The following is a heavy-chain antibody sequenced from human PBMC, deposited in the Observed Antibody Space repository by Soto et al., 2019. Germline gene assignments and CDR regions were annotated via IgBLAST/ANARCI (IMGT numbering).Heavy chain of an antibody. Sequence: SETLSLTCAVYGGSFSGYYWSWIRQPPGKGLEWIGEIKHSGSTNYNPSLRRRVTISVDTSKNQFSLKLSSVPAANPAVYYCARVTGYTWTYEPAIHFDYWGQGTLVTVSS. CDR1: GGSFSGYY. J-gene: IGHJ4*02. D-gene: IGHD1-7*01. V-gene: IGHV4-34*01. CDR3: ARVTGYTWTYEPAIHFDY. CDR2: IKHSGST.